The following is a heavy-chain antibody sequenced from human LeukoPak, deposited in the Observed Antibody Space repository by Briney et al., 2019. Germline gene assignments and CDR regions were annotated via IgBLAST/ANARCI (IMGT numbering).Heavy chain of an antibody. J-gene: IGHJ3*02. Sequence: LETLSLTCTVSGYSISSGYYWGWIRQPPGKGLEWIGSIYHSGSTYYNPSLKSRVTISVDTSKNQFSLKLSSVTAADTAVYYCARDRGNLDAFDIRGQGTMVTVSS. CDR3: ARDRGNLDAFDI. V-gene: IGHV4-38-2*02. D-gene: IGHD4-23*01. CDR2: IYHSGST. CDR1: GYSISSGYY.